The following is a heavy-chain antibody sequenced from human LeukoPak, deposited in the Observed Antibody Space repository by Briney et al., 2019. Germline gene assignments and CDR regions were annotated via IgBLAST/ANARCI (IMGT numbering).Heavy chain of an antibody. V-gene: IGHV3-23*01. CDR1: GFTFSSYA. CDR3: AKGRGGSYNGDY. D-gene: IGHD3-16*01. J-gene: IGHJ4*02. CDR2: ISGSGGST. Sequence: GGSLRLSCAASGFTFSSYAMSWVRQAPGKGLEWVSGISGSGGSTYYADSVKGRFTISRDNSKNTLFLQINSLRAEDTALYYCAKGRGGSYNGDYWGQGTLVTVSS.